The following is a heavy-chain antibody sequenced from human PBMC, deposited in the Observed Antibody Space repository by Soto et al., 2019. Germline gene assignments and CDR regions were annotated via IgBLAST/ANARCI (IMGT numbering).Heavy chain of an antibody. J-gene: IGHJ5*02. CDR1: GFTFSNAW. CDR3: TTASSGYSYGSGELWFDP. CDR2: IKSKTDGGTT. V-gene: IGHV3-15*07. D-gene: IGHD5-18*01. Sequence: GGSLRLSCAASGFTFSNAWMNWVRQAPGKGLEWVGRIKSKTDGGTTDYAAPVKGRFTISRDDSKNTLYLQMNSLKTEDTAVYYCTTASSGYSYGSGELWFDPWGQGTLVTVSS.